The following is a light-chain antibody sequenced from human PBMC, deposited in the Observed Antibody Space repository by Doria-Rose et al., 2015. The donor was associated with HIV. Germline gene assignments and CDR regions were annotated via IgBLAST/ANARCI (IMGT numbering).Light chain of an antibody. J-gene: IGKJ1*01. Sequence: TQSPGTLSLSPGERATLSCRASQSLSSTYLAWYQQKPGQAPSLLIYDGYTRATGVPDRFSASGSGTDFTLTINRLEPEDFALYYCHQYGTSWTFGQGTKVEI. CDR2: DGY. V-gene: IGKV3-20*01. CDR3: HQYGTSWT. CDR1: QSLSSTY.